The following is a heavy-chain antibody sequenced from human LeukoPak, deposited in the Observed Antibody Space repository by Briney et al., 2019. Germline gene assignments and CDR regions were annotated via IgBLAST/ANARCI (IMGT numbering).Heavy chain of an antibody. CDR2: IHQSGST. CDR1: GGSISSDNW. D-gene: IGHD3-22*01. Sequence: SETLSLTCAVSGGSISSDNWWSWVRQPPGKRLEWVGEIHQSGSTNYNPSLKSRVTITVDKSKSQFSLKLGSVTAADTAVYYCARRNYYDSTGYYNNWGRGTLVTVSS. CDR3: ARRNYYDSTGYYNN. J-gene: IGHJ4*02. V-gene: IGHV4-4*02.